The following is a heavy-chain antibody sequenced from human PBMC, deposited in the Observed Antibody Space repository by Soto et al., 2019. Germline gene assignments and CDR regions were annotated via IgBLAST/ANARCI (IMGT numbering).Heavy chain of an antibody. V-gene: IGHV1-69*13. CDR1: GGTFSSYA. Sequence: GASVKVSCKASGGTFSSYAISWVRQAPGQGLEWMGGIIPIFGTANYAQKFQGRVTITADESTSTAYMELSSLRSEDTAVYYCARLSFWSGYYPSAGMYVWGQGTTVTVSS. CDR3: ARLSFWSGYYPSAGMYV. CDR2: IIPIFGTA. J-gene: IGHJ6*02. D-gene: IGHD3-3*01.